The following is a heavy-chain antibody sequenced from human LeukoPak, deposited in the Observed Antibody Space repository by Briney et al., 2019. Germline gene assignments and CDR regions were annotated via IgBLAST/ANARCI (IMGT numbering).Heavy chain of an antibody. D-gene: IGHD5-12*01. V-gene: IGHV3-53*05. CDR1: GFTVSSNY. J-gene: IGHJ6*02. CDR2: IYSGGST. CDR3: AKDRVATMIIYGMDV. Sequence: PGGSLRLSCAASGFTVSSNYMSWVRQAPGKGLEWVSVIYSGGSTYYADSVKGRFTISRDNSKNTLYLQMNSLRAEDTAVYYCAKDRVATMIIYGMDVWGQGTTVTVSS.